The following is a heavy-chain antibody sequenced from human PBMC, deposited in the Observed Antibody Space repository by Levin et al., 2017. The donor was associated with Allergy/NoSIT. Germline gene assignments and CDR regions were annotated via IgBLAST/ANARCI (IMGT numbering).Heavy chain of an antibody. CDR3: ARDRAAAGTWLDY. V-gene: IGHV1-46*01. Sequence: GESLKISCKASGYTFTSYYMHWVRQAPGQGLEWMGIINPSGGSTSYAQKFQGRVTMTRDTSTSTVYMELSSLRSEDTAVYYCARDRAAAGTWLDYWGQGTLVTVSS. CDR2: INPSGGST. J-gene: IGHJ4*02. D-gene: IGHD6-13*01. CDR1: GYTFTSYY.